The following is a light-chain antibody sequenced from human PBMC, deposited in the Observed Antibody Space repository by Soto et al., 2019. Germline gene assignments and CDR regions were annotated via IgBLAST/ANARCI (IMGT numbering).Light chain of an antibody. CDR1: QSVSSY. Sequence: ETVLTQSPATLSLSPGERATLSCRASQSVSSYLAWYQQKPGQAPRLLIYDASNRATGIPARFSGSGSGTDFTLTISRLEPEDFAVYYCQQYGSSPALTFGGGTKVDIK. CDR2: DAS. J-gene: IGKJ4*01. CDR3: QQYGSSPALT. V-gene: IGKV3-20*01.